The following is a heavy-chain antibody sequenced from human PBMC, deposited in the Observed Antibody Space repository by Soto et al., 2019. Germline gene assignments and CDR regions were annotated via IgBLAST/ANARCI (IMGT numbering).Heavy chain of an antibody. CDR2: VSANGRNT. CDR3: AKDLSSLGWLALGAPFDS. Sequence: PGRSLRLSCAYSVFTFISYAMKWVRQAPGKGLEWVSSVSANGRNTYYADSVKGRFTVSRDKSKNALFLQLDSLRVEDTAIYYCAKDLSSLGWLALGAPFDSWGPGTLVTVSS. CDR1: VFTFISYA. J-gene: IGHJ4*02. V-gene: IGHV3-23*01. D-gene: IGHD3-22*01.